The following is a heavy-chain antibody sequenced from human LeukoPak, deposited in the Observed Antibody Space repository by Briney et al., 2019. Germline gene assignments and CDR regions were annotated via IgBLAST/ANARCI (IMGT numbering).Heavy chain of an antibody. CDR1: GGSISSYY. J-gene: IGHJ3*02. V-gene: IGHV4-4*07. Sequence: SETLSLTCTVSGGSISSYYWSWIRRPAGKGLEWIGRIYTSGNTYYNPSLKSRVTMSVETSKDQFSLKLSSVTAADTAVYYCAGDSNQRGFDIWGQGTMVTVSS. D-gene: IGHD4-11*01. CDR3: AGDSNQRGFDI. CDR2: IYTSGNT.